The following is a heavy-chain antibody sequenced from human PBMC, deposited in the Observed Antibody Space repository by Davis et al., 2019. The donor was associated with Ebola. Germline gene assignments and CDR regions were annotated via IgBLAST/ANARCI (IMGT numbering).Heavy chain of an antibody. V-gene: IGHV1-18*01. J-gene: IGHJ6*02. CDR1: GYTFTSYG. Sequence: ASVKVSCKASGYTFTSYGISWVRQAPGQGLEWMGWISAYNGNTNYAQKLQGRVTMTTDTSTSTAYMELSSLRSEDTAVYYCASGSYYTQAHYYYGMDVWGQGTTVTVSS. D-gene: IGHD1-26*01. CDR2: ISAYNGNT. CDR3: ASGSYYTQAHYYYGMDV.